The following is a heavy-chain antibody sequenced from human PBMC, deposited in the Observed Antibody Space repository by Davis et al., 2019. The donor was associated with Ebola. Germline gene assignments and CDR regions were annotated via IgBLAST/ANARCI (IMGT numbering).Heavy chain of an antibody. CDR3: ARTNTRILTGYFTPYPDY. CDR2: IYYSGST. V-gene: IGHV4-59*01. Sequence: MPSETLSLTCTVSGGSISSYYWSWIRQPPGKGLEWIGYIYYSGSTNYNPSLKSRVTISVDTSKNQFSLKLSSVTAADTAVYYCARTNTRILTGYFTPYPDYWGQGTLVSVSS. J-gene: IGHJ4*02. CDR1: GGSISSYY. D-gene: IGHD3-9*01.